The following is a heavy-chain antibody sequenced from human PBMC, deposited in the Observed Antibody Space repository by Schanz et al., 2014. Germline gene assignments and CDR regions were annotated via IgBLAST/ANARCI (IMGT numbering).Heavy chain of an antibody. CDR3: AKDGRLPYYGTGSDFDY. CDR1: GFPFNEYG. D-gene: IGHD3-22*01. CDR2: IGGSGDST. J-gene: IGHJ4*02. V-gene: IGHV3-23*04. Sequence: EVQLVESGGGLVQPGRSLRLSCAASGFPFNEYGMLWVRQAPGKGLEWVSGIGGSGDSTHYADSVKGRFIISRDNSKNTLDLQMNSLRAGDTAVYYCAKDGRLPYYGTGSDFDYWGQGTLVAVSS.